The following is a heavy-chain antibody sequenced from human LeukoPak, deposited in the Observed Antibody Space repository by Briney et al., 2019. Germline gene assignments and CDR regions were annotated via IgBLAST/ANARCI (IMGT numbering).Heavy chain of an antibody. D-gene: IGHD2-15*01. V-gene: IGHV1-2*02. CDR1: GYTFTGYY. CDR3: ARALKRIVVVVAARLVPLDY. CDR2: INPNSGGT. J-gene: IGHJ4*02. Sequence: ASVNVSCKASGYTFTGYYMHWVRQAPGQGLEWMGWINPNSGGTNYAQKFQGRVTMTRDTSISTAYMELSRLRSDDTAVYYCARALKRIVVVVAARLVPLDYWGQGTLVTVSS.